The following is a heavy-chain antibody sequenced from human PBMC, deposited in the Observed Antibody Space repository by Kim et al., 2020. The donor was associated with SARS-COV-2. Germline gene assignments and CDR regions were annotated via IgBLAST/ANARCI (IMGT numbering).Heavy chain of an antibody. Sequence: LSLTCAASGFTVSSNYMSWVRQAPGKGLEWVSVIYSGGSTYYADSVKGRFTISRDNSKNTLYLQMNSLRAEDTAVYYCAREPVEGWFDPWGQGTLVTVSS. D-gene: IGHD2-15*01. J-gene: IGHJ5*02. V-gene: IGHV3-66*01. CDR3: AREPVEGWFDP. CDR2: IYSGGST. CDR1: GFTVSSNY.